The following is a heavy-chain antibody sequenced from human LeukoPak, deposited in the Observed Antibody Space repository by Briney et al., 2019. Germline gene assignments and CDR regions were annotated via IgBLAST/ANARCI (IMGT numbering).Heavy chain of an antibody. D-gene: IGHD3-22*01. J-gene: IGHJ4*02. CDR2: IYYSGST. Sequence: SETLSLTCTVSGGAISDTNYYWGWIRQPPGKGLEWIGSIYYSGSTYYNPSLKSRVTISVDTSKNQFSLKLSSVTAADTAVYYCARQLNYYDSSGYYPYYFDYWGQGTLVTVSS. CDR1: GGAISDTNYY. V-gene: IGHV4-39*01. CDR3: ARQLNYYDSSGYYPYYFDY.